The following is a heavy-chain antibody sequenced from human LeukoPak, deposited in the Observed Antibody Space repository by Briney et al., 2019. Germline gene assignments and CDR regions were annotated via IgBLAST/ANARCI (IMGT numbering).Heavy chain of an antibody. V-gene: IGHV3-21*01. Sequence: PGGSLRLSCAASGFTFSSNGMNWVRQAPGKGLEWVSAIDPSSTYIYYADSVKGRFTISRDNAENSLYLQMNSLRVEDTAVYYCARAPTVLVGYCSSSSCQADYWGQGTLVTVSS. D-gene: IGHD2-2*01. CDR1: GFTFSSNG. CDR3: ARAPTVLVGYCSSSSCQADY. J-gene: IGHJ4*02. CDR2: IDPSSTYI.